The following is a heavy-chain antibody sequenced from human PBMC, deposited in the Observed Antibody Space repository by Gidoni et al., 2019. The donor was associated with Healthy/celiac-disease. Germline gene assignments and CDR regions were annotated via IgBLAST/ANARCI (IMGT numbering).Heavy chain of an antibody. D-gene: IGHD2-8*01. CDR3: ARDSALIFAQNYYYGMDV. CDR2: IIPIFGTA. V-gene: IGHV1-69*06. Sequence: QVQLVQSGAEVKKPGSSVKVSCKASGGTFSSYAISWVRQAPGQGLEWMGGIIPIFGTANYAQKFQGRVTITADKSTSTAYMELSSLRSEDTAVYYCARDSALIFAQNYYYGMDVWGQGTTVTVSS. CDR1: GGTFSSYA. J-gene: IGHJ6*02.